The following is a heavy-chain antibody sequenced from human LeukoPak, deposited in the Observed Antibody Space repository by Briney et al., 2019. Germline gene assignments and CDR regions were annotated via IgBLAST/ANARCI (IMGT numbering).Heavy chain of an antibody. CDR1: GGSFSGYY. D-gene: IGHD3-22*01. CDR3: AREERITMIVVVSQFDY. V-gene: IGHV4-34*01. Sequence: PSETLSLTCAVYGGSFSGYYWSWLRQPPGKGLEWIGEINHSGSTNYNPSLKSRVTISVDTSKNQFSLKLSSVTAADTAVYYCAREERITMIVVVSQFDYWGQGTLVTVSS. J-gene: IGHJ4*02. CDR2: INHSGST.